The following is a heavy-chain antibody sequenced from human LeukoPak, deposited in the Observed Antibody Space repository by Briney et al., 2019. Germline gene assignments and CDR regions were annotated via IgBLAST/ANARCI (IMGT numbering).Heavy chain of an antibody. J-gene: IGHJ4*02. V-gene: IGHV3-48*04. D-gene: IGHD5-18*01. CDR2: ISSSGVP. CDR3: AVPPEPGYSYDINY. CDR1: GFTFSSYS. Sequence: GGSLRLSCAASGFTFSSYSMNWVRQAPGKGLEWVSYISSSGVPYYAGSVRGRFTISRDNAKNSLFLQMNSLRAEDTAVYYCAVPPEPGYSYDINYWGQGTLVTVSS.